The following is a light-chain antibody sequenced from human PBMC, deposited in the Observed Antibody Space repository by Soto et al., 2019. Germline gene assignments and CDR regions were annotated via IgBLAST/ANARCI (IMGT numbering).Light chain of an antibody. CDR2: GAT. V-gene: IGKV1-17*03. CDR3: LQHNRYPWT. J-gene: IGKJ1*01. Sequence: DIQMTQSPSAVSASVGDRVTITCRTNQDIINYLVWFQQKPGKVPERLIYGATNLQSGVPSRFSGSGSGTEFTLTISSLQPEDFATYYCLQHNRYPWTFGQGTKVDIK. CDR1: QDIINY.